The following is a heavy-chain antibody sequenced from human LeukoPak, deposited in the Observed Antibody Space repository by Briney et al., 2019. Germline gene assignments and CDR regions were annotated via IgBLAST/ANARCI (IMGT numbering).Heavy chain of an antibody. CDR3: AKLTTS. J-gene: IGHJ4*02. CDR2: TVGGGGGT. Sequence: PGGSLRLSCAASGFTLSSTSMSWVRQAPGKGLEWVAVTVGGGGGTYYADSVKGRFTISRDNSNNTLYLQMNSLRAEDTAVYYCAKLTTSWGQGTLVTVSS. D-gene: IGHD4-11*01. V-gene: IGHV3-23*01. CDR1: GFTLSSTS.